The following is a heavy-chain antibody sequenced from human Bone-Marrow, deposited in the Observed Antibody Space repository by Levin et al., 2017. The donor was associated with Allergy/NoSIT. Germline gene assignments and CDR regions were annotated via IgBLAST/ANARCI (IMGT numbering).Heavy chain of an antibody. J-gene: IGHJ6*02. CDR1: GFTFRSHW. Sequence: PGGSLRLSCAASGFTFRSHWMAWVRQAPGKGLEWVAKIMQDGSEKYYVESVKGRFTISRDKAKNSLYLQINSLRVEDTAVYFCVRLGLPAREGDYNHGMDVWGQGTTVTVSS. CDR2: IMQDGSEK. V-gene: IGHV3-7*01. D-gene: IGHD5/OR15-5a*01. CDR3: VRLGLPAREGDYNHGMDV.